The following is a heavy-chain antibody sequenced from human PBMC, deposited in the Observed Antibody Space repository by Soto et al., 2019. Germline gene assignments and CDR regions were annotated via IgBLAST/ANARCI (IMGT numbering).Heavy chain of an antibody. CDR2: LYYRGNT. V-gene: IGHV4-39*01. CDR3: AIREGLATISYYFDY. Sequence: QLQLQESGPGLVKPSETPSLTCSVSGDSINSDSYYWGWIRQPPGKGLEWIGSLYYRGNTYYNPSLKTRVTISLDKSKSQFSLKLNSVTAADSAVYFWAIREGLATISYYFDYWGQGTLVTVSS. J-gene: IGHJ4*02. CDR1: GDSINSDSYY. D-gene: IGHD3-9*01.